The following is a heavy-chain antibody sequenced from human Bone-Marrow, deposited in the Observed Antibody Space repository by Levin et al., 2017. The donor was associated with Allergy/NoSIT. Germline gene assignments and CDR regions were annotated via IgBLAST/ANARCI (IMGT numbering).Heavy chain of an antibody. J-gene: IGHJ2*01. V-gene: IGHV3-73*01. CDR3: TRLHGQDSSGGSDYWYFDL. CDR2: IRSKTNNYAT. CDR1: GFTFSDSP. Sequence: GGSLRLSCAASGFTFSDSPVHWVRQASGKGLEWVGRIRSKTNNYATAYAASVKGRFTISRDDSKNTAYLQMNSLKTEDTAVYSCTRLHGQDSSGGSDYWYFDLWGRGTLVTVSS. D-gene: IGHD3-22*01.